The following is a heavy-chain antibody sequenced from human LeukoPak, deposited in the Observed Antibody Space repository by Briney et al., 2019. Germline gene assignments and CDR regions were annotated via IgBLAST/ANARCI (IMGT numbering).Heavy chain of an antibody. D-gene: IGHD3-10*01. CDR2: ISSSSSTI. Sequence: GGSLRLSCAASGFTFSSYSMNWVRQAPGKGLEWVSYISSSSSTIYYADSVKGRFTISRDNAKNSLYLQMNSLRAEDTAVYYCARVNYYGSGPSSGGYFDYWGQGTLVTVSS. CDR3: ARVNYYGSGPSSGGYFDY. J-gene: IGHJ4*02. V-gene: IGHV3-48*04. CDR1: GFTFSSYS.